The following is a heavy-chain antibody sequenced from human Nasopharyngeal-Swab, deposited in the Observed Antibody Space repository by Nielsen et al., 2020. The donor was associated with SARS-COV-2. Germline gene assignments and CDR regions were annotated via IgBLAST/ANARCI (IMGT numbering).Heavy chain of an antibody. J-gene: IGHJ4*02. D-gene: IGHD2-2*01. CDR3: ARAIYCSSTSCFGFDY. V-gene: IGHV3-21*01. Sequence: GESLKISCAASGFTFSSYRMNWVRQAPGKGLEWVSSISSSSSYIYYADSVKGRFTISRDNAKNSLYLQMNSLRAEDTAVYYCARAIYCSSTSCFGFDYWGQGTLVTVSS. CDR2: ISSSSSYI. CDR1: GFTFSSYR.